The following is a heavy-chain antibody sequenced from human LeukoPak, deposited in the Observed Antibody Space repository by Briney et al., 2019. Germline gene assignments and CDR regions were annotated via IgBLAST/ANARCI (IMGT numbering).Heavy chain of an antibody. CDR3: ATRKLGNDY. Sequence: SQTLSLTCTVSGDSINSFTYYWSWIRQPAGKGLEWIGYIYYTETSYNPSLKSRVTISADTSKNQFSLKLYSVTAADTAVYYCATRKLGNDYWGQGTLVTVSS. D-gene: IGHD7-27*01. V-gene: IGHV4-61*10. CDR1: GDSINSFTYY. CDR2: IYYTET. J-gene: IGHJ4*02.